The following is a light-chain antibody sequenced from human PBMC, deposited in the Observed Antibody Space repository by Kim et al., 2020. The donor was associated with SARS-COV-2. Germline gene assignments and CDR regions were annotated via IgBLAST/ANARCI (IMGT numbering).Light chain of an antibody. CDR1: QSVRSGS. CDR2: GTS. CDR3: QQYHDSSST. V-gene: IGKV3-20*01. Sequence: EIVLSQSPGTLSLSAGEGATVSCRASQSVRSGSVAWYQQKPGQTPRLLIYGTSNRATGIPDRFSGSGSGTDFTLTITRLEPEDFAVYFCQQYHDSSSTFWQGAKVDIK. J-gene: IGKJ1*01.